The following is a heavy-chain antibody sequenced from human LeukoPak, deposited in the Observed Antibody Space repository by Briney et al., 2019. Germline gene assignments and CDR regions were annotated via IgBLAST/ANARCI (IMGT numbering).Heavy chain of an antibody. CDR3: TTTYGSGSYDEWAYYYYGMDV. Sequence: GGSLRLSCAASGFTFSNAWMSWVRQAPGKGLEWVGRIKSKTDGGTTDYAAPVKGRFTISRDDSKNTLYLQMNSLKTEDTAVYYCTTTYGSGSYDEWAYYYYGMDVWGKGTTVTVSS. D-gene: IGHD3-10*01. CDR1: GFTFSNAW. CDR2: IKSKTDGGTT. V-gene: IGHV3-15*01. J-gene: IGHJ6*04.